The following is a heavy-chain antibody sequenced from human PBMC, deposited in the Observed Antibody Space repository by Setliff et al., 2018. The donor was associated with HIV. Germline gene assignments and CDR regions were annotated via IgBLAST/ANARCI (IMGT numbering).Heavy chain of an antibody. CDR3: ARRTGVSVAGSRLVGATPFDY. J-gene: IGHJ4*02. Sequence: GASVKVSCKASGYTFNNYYMHWVRQAPGQGLEWMGIINPSGGSTSYAQKFQGRVTMTRNTSISTAYMELSSLRSEDTAVYYCARRTGVSVAGSRLVGATPFDYWGQGTLVTVSS. V-gene: IGHV1-46*02. CDR1: GYTFNNYY. D-gene: IGHD1-26*01. CDR2: INPSGGST.